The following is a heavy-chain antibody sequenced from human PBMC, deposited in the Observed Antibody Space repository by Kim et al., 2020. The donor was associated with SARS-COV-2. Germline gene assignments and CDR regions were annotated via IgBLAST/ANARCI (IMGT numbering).Heavy chain of an antibody. CDR2: IWYDGSNK. V-gene: IGHV3-33*06. J-gene: IGHJ4*02. CDR3: AKEVAQQLVLDY. D-gene: IGHD6-13*01. Sequence: GGSLRLSCAASGFTFSSYGMHWVRQAPGKGLEWVAVIWYDGSNKYYADSVKGRFTISRDNSKNTLYLQMNSLRAEDTAVYYCAKEVAQQLVLDYWGQGTLLTVSS. CDR1: GFTFSSYG.